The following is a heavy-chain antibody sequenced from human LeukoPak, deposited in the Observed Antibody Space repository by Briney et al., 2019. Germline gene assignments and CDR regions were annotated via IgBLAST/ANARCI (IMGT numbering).Heavy chain of an antibody. Sequence: GGSLRLSCAASGFTFSSYWMHWVRQAPGKGLVWVSRINSDGSSTSYADSVKGRFTISRDNAKNTLYLQMNSLRAEDTAVYYCARAPPGIAAAGNISYYYYGMDVWGQGTTVTVSS. CDR2: INSDGSST. V-gene: IGHV3-74*01. J-gene: IGHJ6*02. CDR3: ARAPPGIAAAGNISYYYYGMDV. D-gene: IGHD6-13*01. CDR1: GFTFSSYW.